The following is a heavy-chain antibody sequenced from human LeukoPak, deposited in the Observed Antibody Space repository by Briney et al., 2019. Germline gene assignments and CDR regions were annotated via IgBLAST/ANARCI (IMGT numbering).Heavy chain of an antibody. D-gene: IGHD2-8*02. V-gene: IGHV1-2*06. CDR1: GYTFTGYY. J-gene: IGHJ6*02. Sequence: ASVKVSCKASGYTFTGYYMHWVRQAPGQGLEWMGRINPNSGGTNYAQKLQGRVTMTRDTSISTAYMELRRLRSDDTAVYYCARVRGVSTRYYYYGMDVWGQGTTVTVSS. CDR3: ARVRGVSTRYYYYGMDV. CDR2: INPNSGGT.